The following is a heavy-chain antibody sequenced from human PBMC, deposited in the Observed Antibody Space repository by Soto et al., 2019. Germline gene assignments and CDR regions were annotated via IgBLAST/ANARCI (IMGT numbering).Heavy chain of an antibody. CDR3: ATVPPGYYDSSGYSL. CDR1: GYTLTELS. Sequence: ASVKVSCKVSGYTLTELSMHWVRQAPGKGLEWMGGFDPEDGETIYAQKFQGGGTMTEDTSTDTAYMELSSLRSEDTAVYYCATVPPGYYDSSGYSLWGQGTLVTVSS. V-gene: IGHV1-24*01. J-gene: IGHJ4*02. D-gene: IGHD3-22*01. CDR2: FDPEDGET.